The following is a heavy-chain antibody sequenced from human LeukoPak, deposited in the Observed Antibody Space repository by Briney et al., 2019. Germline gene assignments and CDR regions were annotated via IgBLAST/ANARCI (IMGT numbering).Heavy chain of an antibody. CDR1: GGSNSSYY. J-gene: IGHJ3*02. D-gene: IGHD5-18*01. CDR3: ARSGYSYVIDAFDI. V-gene: IGHV4-59*01. CDR2: IHYSGST. Sequence: PSETLSLTCTVSGGSNSSYYWSWIRQPPGKGLEWIGYIHYSGSTNYNPSLKSRVTISVDTSKNQFSLKLSSVTAADTAVYYCARSGYSYVIDAFDIWGQGTMVTVSS.